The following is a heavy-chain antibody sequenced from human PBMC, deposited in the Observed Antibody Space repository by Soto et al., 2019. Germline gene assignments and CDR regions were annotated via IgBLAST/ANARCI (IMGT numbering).Heavy chain of an antibody. CDR3: ARGRFGELFPDY. J-gene: IGHJ4*02. CDR2: MNPNSGNT. V-gene: IGHV1-8*01. CDR1: GYTFTSYD. D-gene: IGHD3-10*01. Sequence: WASVKVSCKASGYTFTSYDINWVRQATGQGLEWMGWMNPNSGNTGYAQKFQGRVTMTRNTSISTAYMELSSLRSEDTAVYYCARGRFGELFPDYWGQGTLVTVSS.